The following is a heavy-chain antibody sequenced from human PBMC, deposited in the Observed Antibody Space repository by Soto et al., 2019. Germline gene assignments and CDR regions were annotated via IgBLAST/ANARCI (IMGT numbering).Heavy chain of an antibody. Sequence: ASVKVSCKASGYTFTDYQIRWVRQAPGQGLEWMGWINPNSGDTNFAEKFQGWVTMTRDVSISTAYLELGSLKSDDTAVYYCATQNSDYGSGTYSYWGQGTLVTVSS. CDR3: ATQNSDYGSGTYSY. J-gene: IGHJ4*02. CDR2: INPNSGDT. D-gene: IGHD3-10*01. CDR1: GYTFTDYQ. V-gene: IGHV1-2*04.